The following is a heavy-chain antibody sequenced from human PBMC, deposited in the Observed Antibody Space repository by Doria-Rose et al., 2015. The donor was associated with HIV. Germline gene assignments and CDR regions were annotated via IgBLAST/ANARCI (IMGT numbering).Heavy chain of an antibody. CDR3: ARIKSSRWYHKYYFDF. V-gene: IGHV2-26*01. D-gene: IGHD6-13*01. Sequence: QITLKECGPVLVKPTETLTLTCTVSGVSLSSPGMGVSWTRQPPGKALEWLANIFSDDERSYNTSLKSRLTISRGTSKSQVVLTMTDMDPVATATYYCARIKSSRWYHKYYFDFWGQGTLVIVSA. J-gene: IGHJ4*02. CDR2: IFSDDER. CDR1: GVSLSSPGMG.